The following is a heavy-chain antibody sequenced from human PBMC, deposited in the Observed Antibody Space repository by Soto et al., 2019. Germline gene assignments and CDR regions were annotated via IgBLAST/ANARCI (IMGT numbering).Heavy chain of an antibody. CDR3: TEMNDRDAFVI. D-gene: IGHD1-1*01. CDR1: GFTFSIAW. V-gene: IGHV3-15*02. J-gene: IGHJ3*02. CDR2: IRNRADGGTT. Sequence: EVQLVESGGALVKAGGSLRLSCAASGFTFSIAWMSWVRQAPGKGLEWVGRIRNRADGGTTDNAGPVKGRFTISRDDSKSTLYLQMNSLKTVDTAVYYCTEMNDRDAFVIWGQGTMVTVSS.